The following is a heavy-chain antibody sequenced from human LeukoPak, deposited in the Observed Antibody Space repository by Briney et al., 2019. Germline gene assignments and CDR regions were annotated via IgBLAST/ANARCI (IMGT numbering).Heavy chain of an antibody. CDR2: ISHNGGDT. D-gene: IGHD1-1*01. CDR3: VEDSFDNTLDY. CDR1: GFDFGIYT. V-gene: IGHV3-64D*06. J-gene: IGHJ4*02. Sequence: QAGGSLRLSCSASGFDFGIYTIHWVRQAPGKGLDYISAISHNGGDTYYADSVTGRFSISRDNSKKMVFLQMSGLRPEDTAIYYCVEDSFDNTLDYWGQGTLVTVSS.